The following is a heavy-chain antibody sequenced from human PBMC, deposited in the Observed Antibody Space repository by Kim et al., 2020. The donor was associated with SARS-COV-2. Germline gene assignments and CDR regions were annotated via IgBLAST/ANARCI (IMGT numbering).Heavy chain of an antibody. CDR1: GYTFTGYY. CDR3: AAWGGPRQNFLIGLFHY. CDR2: INPNTGDT. Sequence: ASVKVSCKASGYTFTGYYMHWVRQAPGQGLEWMGWINPNTGDTNYAQKFQGRVAMTRDTSITTAYIDLNRLTSDDTAVYYCAAWGGPRQNFLIGLFHYWGQGTLVTVSS. V-gene: IGHV1-2*02. J-gene: IGHJ4*02. D-gene: IGHD3-16*01.